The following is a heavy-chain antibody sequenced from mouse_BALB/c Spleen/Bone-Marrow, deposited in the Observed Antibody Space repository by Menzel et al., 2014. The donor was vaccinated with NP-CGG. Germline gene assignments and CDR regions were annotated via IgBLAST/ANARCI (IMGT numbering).Heavy chain of an antibody. CDR3: ARDENVGIYWYFDV. Sequence: EVQVVESGGGSVQPGGSLRLSCATSGFTFTDYYMSWVRQPPGKALEWLGFIRNKANGYITEYSASVKGPFTISRDNSQRILYLQMNTLRAEDSATYYCARDENVGIYWYFDVWGAGTTVIVSS. CDR2: IRNKANGYIT. CDR1: GFTFTDYY. V-gene: IGHV7-3*02. J-gene: IGHJ1*01.